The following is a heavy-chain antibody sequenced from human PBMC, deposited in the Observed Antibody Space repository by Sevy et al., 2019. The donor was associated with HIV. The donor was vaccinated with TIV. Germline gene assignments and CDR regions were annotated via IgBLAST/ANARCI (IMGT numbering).Heavy chain of an antibody. Sequence: ASVKVSCKASGYTFTNYYMHWVRQAPGQGLEWMVIINPSDVSTIYAQKFQGRVTMTRDTSTSTVYMELSSLRSDDTAVYYCGRTSPRGGFDYWGQGALVTVSS. D-gene: IGHD3-16*01. CDR3: GRTSPRGGFDY. V-gene: IGHV1-46*03. CDR1: GYTFTNYY. J-gene: IGHJ4*02. CDR2: INPSDVST.